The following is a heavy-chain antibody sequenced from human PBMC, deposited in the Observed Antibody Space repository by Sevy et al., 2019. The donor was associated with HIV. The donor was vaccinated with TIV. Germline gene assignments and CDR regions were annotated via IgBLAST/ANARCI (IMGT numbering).Heavy chain of an antibody. CDR2: ISGSGGST. CDR3: AKDRYDGSGYYPEGAFDI. J-gene: IGHJ3*02. D-gene: IGHD3-22*01. V-gene: IGHV3-23*01. CDR1: GFTFSSYA. Sequence: GESLRLSCAASGFTFSSYAMNWVRQAPGKGLEWVSTISGSGGSTYYGDSVKGRFTISRDNSKNTVYLQMSSLRAEATALYYCAKDRYDGSGYYPEGAFDIWGQGTKVTVSS.